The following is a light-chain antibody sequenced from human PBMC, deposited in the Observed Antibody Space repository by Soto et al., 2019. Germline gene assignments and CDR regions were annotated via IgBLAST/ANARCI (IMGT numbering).Light chain of an antibody. CDR3: HQYGSSGT. Sequence: EIVLTKSPGTLSVYHPERATLSCRASQSVSSNYLAWYQQKPGQAPRLLIYGASSRATGIPDRFSGSGSGTDFTLTISRLEPEDFAVYYCHQYGSSGTFGPGTKVD. CDR2: GAS. CDR1: QSVSSNY. V-gene: IGKV3-20*01. J-gene: IGKJ3*01.